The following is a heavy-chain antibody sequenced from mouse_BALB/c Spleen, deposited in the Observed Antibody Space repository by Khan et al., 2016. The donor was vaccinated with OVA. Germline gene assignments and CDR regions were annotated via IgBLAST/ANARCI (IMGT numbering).Heavy chain of an antibody. J-gene: IGHJ3*01. Sequence: LQQSGPGLVKPSQSLSLTCTVTGYSITSEYAWNWIRQFPGNKLEWMGYINYSGNTRFNPSLKSRTSITRDTSKNQFFLQLNSVTTEDTATYYCARKDYYDYDPFPYWGQGTLVTGSA. CDR1: GYSITSEYA. V-gene: IGHV3-2*02. D-gene: IGHD2-4*01. CDR2: INYSGNT. CDR3: ARKDYYDYDPFPY.